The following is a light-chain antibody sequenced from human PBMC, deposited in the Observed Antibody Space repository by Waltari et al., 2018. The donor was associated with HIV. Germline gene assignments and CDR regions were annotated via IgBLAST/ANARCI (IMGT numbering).Light chain of an antibody. CDR2: EDN. J-gene: IGLJ3*02. CDR3: QSYDTTNQLGV. Sequence: NFMLTQPHSVSESPGKTVTISCTRSSGSFASNYVQWYQQRPGSAPTTVIYEDNQRPSGVPDRFSGSIDSSSNSASLTISGLKTEDEADCYCQSYDTTNQLGVFGGGTKLTVL. V-gene: IGLV6-57*04. CDR1: SGSFASNY.